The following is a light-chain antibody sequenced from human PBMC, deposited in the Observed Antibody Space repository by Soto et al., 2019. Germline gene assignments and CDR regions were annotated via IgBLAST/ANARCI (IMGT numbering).Light chain of an antibody. Sequence: DIPMTQSPSTLSASVGDRVTITCRASQSINMWLAWYQQKPGKAPKLLIYKASFLESGVPSRLSGSGSGTDFPLTIKSLQPDDSASYSCQQYSSYPHTFGQGTKLAIK. CDR2: KAS. CDR1: QSINMW. V-gene: IGKV1-5*03. CDR3: QQYSSYPHT. J-gene: IGKJ2*01.